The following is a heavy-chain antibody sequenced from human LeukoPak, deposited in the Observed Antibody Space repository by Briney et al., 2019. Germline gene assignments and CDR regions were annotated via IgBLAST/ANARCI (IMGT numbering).Heavy chain of an antibody. CDR1: GYTFTNYA. CDR3: ARGGGSSTSRPLNY. D-gene: IGHD2-2*01. V-gene: IGHV7-4-1*02. Sequence: EASVKVSCKASGYTFTNYAMNWVRQVPGQGLEWMGWIDTNTGNPTYAQGFTEQFVFSLDTSVNTAYLQISSLKAEDTAVYYCARGGGSSTSRPLNYWGQGTLVTVSS. J-gene: IGHJ4*02. CDR2: IDTNTGNP.